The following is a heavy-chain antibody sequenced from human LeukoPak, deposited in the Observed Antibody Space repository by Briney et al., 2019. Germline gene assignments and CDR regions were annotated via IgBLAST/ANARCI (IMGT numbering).Heavy chain of an antibody. D-gene: IGHD3-10*01. CDR1: GGSISSYY. Sequence: SETLSLTCTVSGGSISSYYWSWIRQPPGKGLEWIGYIYYSGSTNYNPSLKSRVTISVDTSKNQFSLKRSSVTAADTAVYYCARQSILWFGEFDYWGQGTLVTVSS. CDR2: IYYSGST. CDR3: ARQSILWFGEFDY. J-gene: IGHJ4*02. V-gene: IGHV4-59*08.